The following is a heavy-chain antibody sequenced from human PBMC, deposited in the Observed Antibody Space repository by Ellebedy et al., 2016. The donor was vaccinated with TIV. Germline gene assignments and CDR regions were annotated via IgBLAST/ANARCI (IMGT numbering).Heavy chain of an antibody. CDR2: IDPSDSYT. CDR3: ARQGGTPSDAYYYDSSGYYLLPFDY. J-gene: IGHJ4*02. Sequence: GGSLRLXCKGSGYSFTSYWISWVRQMPGKGLEWMGRIDPSDSYTNYSPSFQGHVTISADKSISTAYLQWSSLKASDTAMYYCARQGGTPSDAYYYDSSGYYLLPFDYWGQGTLVTVSS. D-gene: IGHD3-22*01. CDR1: GYSFTSYW. V-gene: IGHV5-10-1*01.